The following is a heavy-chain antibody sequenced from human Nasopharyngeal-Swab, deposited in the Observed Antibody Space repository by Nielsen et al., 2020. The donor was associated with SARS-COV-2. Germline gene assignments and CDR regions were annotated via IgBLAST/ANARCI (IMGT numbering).Heavy chain of an antibody. Sequence: GGSLRLSCVGSGFTFSDYYMSRIRQAPGKGLEWVSYISDSGTTMYADSVKGRFTISRDNARKSVYLQLNSLRAEDTAVYYCARGPSSSRFDPWGQGSLVTVSS. D-gene: IGHD6-13*01. CDR3: ARGPSSSRFDP. CDR2: ISDSGTTM. V-gene: IGHV3-11*01. J-gene: IGHJ5*02. CDR1: GFTFSDYY.